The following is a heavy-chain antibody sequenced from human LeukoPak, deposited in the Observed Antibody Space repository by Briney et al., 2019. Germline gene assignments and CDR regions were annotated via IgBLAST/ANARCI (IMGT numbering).Heavy chain of an antibody. V-gene: IGHV3-48*04. CDR1: GFTFSSYS. CDR3: ARVYYDFWSGYYTFDY. J-gene: IGHJ4*02. D-gene: IGHD3-3*01. CDR2: ISSSSSTI. Sequence: GGSLRLSCAASGFTFSSYSMNWVRQAPGKGLEWVSYISSSSSTIYYADSVKGRFTISRDNAKNLLSLEMNSLRAEDTAMYYCARVYYDFWSGYYTFDYWGQGTLVTVSS.